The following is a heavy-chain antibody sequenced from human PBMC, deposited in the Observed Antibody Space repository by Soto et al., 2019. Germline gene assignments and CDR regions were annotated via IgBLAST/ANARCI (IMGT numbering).Heavy chain of an antibody. D-gene: IGHD3-10*01. V-gene: IGHV3-21*01. CDR1: GFTFRSYG. Sequence: GGPLRLSCAASGFTFRSYGMGRVSQAPGKGLEWVSSISSSGSYIYYADSVKGRFTISRDNAKNSLYLQMNSLRAEDTAVYYCARGPYYYGSGSYHYYGMDVWGQGTTVTVSS. J-gene: IGHJ6*02. CDR2: ISSSGSYI. CDR3: ARGPYYYGSGSYHYYGMDV.